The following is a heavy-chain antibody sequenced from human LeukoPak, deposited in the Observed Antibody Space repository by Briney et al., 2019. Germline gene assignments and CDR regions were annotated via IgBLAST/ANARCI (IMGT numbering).Heavy chain of an antibody. CDR2: ISPNSGGT. CDR3: AREQLGYCSSTSCHPSRYYYYMDV. CDR1: GYTFTGYY. J-gene: IGHJ6*03. V-gene: IGHV1-2*02. Sequence: VASVKVSCKASGYTFTGYYMHWVRQAPGQGLEWMGWISPNSGGTNYAQKFQGRVTMTRDTSISTAYMELSRLRSDDTAVYYCAREQLGYCSSTSCHPSRYYYYMDVWGKGTTVTVSS. D-gene: IGHD2-2*01.